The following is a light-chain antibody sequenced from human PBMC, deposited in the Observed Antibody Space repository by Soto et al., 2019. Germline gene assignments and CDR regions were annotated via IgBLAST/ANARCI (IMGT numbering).Light chain of an antibody. Sequence: AIQLTQSPSSLSASVGDSVTITCRASQDITSYLAWYQQKPGKAPNLLIYDASSLKSGVPSRFSGSGSGTEFTLTISSLQTDDFATYYCQQYYSSAPSWTFGQGTKVDIK. J-gene: IGKJ1*01. CDR2: DAS. CDR1: QDITSY. CDR3: QQYYSSAPSWT. V-gene: IGKV1-13*02.